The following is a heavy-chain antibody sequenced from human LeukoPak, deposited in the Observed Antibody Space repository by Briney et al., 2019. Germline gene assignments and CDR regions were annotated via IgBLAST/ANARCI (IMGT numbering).Heavy chain of an antibody. CDR2: INPNSGGT. J-gene: IGHJ4*02. Sequence: ASVKVSCKVSGYTFTGYYMHWVRQAPGQGLEWMGWINPNSGGTNYAQKFQGRVTMTRDTSISTAYMELSRLRSDDTAVYYCARRVWGGNYDLDYWGQGTLVTVSS. CDR1: GYTFTGYY. CDR3: ARRVWGGNYDLDY. V-gene: IGHV1-2*02. D-gene: IGHD3-16*01.